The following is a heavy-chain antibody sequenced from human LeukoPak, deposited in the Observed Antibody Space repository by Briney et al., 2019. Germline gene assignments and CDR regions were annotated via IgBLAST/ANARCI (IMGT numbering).Heavy chain of an antibody. CDR3: ARDRGGDYPNYYYGMDV. J-gene: IGHJ6*02. D-gene: IGHD4-17*01. V-gene: IGHV3-21*01. CDR2: ISSSSSYI. Sequence: GGSLRLSCAASGFTFSSYSMNWVRQAPGKGLEWVSSISSSSSYIYYADSVKGRFTISRDNAKNSLYLQMNSLRAEDTAVYYCARDRGGDYPNYYYGMDVWGQGTTVTVSS. CDR1: GFTFSSYS.